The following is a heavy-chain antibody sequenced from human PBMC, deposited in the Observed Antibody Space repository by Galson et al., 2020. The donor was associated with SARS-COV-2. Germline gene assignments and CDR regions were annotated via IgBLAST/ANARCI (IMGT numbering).Heavy chain of an antibody. J-gene: IGHJ2*01. Sequence: SETLSPTCTVSGYSVSTTNSWGWVRQPPGRGLEWIGSVYPSGTTYYNPSLKSRLTISVDTSKNQFSLRLDSVTAADTALYYCARQGVNMIVLVTVPGWYFDFWGRGTLVTVSS. CDR2: VYPSGTT. CDR1: GYSVSTTNS. CDR3: ARQGVNMIVLVTVPGWYFDF. D-gene: IGHD3-22*01. V-gene: IGHV4-38-2*02.